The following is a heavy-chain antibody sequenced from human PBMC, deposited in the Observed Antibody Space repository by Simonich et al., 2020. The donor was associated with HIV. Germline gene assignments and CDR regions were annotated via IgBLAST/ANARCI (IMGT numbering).Heavy chain of an antibody. D-gene: IGHD6-13*01. CDR1: GYTFNGYY. V-gene: IGHV1-2*02. CDR3: ARSIVAAGFGGAFDI. J-gene: IGHJ3*02. Sequence: QVQLVQSGAEVKKPGASVKVSCKASGYTFNGYYMHWVRQAPGQGLERRGRINPNSGGTNYAQKLQGRVTMTRDTSISTAYMELSRLTSDDTAVYYCARSIVAAGFGGAFDIWGQGTMVTVSS. CDR2: INPNSGGT.